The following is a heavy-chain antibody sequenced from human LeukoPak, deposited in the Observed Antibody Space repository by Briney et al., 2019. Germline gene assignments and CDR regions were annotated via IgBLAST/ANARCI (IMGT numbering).Heavy chain of an antibody. CDR1: GGSISSYY. CDR2: IYTSGST. CDR3: ARDPAYYYYYGMDV. J-gene: IGHJ6*02. V-gene: IGHV4-4*07. Sequence: SETLSLTCTVSGGSISSYYWSWIRQPAGKGLEWIGRIYTSGSTNYNPSPKSRVTVSVDTSKNQFSLKLSSVTAADTAVYYCARDPAYYYYYGMDVWGQGTTVTVSS.